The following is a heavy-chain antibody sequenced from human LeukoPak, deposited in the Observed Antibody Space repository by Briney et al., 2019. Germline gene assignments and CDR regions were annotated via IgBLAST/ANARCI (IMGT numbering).Heavy chain of an antibody. J-gene: IGHJ4*02. D-gene: IGHD6-13*01. CDR1: GFTFSSYA. CDR3: AKLPARIAAAGTHNDY. V-gene: IGHV3-23*01. CDR2: ISGSGGST. Sequence: GGSLRLSCAASGFTFSSYAMSWVRQAPGKGLEWVSAISGSGGSTYYADSVKGRFTISRDNSKNTLYLQMNSLRAEDTAVYYCAKLPARIAAAGTHNDYWGQGTLVTVSS.